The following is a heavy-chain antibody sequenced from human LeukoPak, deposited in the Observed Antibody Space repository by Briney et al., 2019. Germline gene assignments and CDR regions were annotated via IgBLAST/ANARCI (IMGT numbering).Heavy chain of an antibody. CDR3: ARGTYSQNY. J-gene: IGHJ4*02. CDR1: GFSVGSNY. Sequence: GGSLRLSCAASGFSVGSNYMTWVRQAPGKGLEWVSLIYSGGSTYYADSVKGRFTISRDNAKNSLYLQMNSLRAEDTAVYYCARGTYSQNYWGQGTLVTVSS. CDR2: IYSGGST. V-gene: IGHV3-66*02. D-gene: IGHD2-21*01.